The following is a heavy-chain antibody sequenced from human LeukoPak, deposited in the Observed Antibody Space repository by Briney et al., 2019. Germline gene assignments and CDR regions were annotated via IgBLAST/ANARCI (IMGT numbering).Heavy chain of an antibody. D-gene: IGHD4-11*01. CDR1: GYTFTGYY. CDR2: INPNSGGT. Sequence: ASVKVSCKASGYTFTGYYMHWVRQAPGQGLEWMGWINPNSGGTNYAQKFQGRVTMTRDTSISTAYMELSRLRSDDTAVYYCARDPVKRNAFDIWGQGTIVTVSS. J-gene: IGHJ3*02. V-gene: IGHV1-2*02. CDR3: ARDPVKRNAFDI.